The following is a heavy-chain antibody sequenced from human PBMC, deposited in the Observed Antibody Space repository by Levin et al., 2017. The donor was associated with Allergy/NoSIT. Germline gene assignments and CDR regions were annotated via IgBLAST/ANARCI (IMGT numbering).Heavy chain of an antibody. D-gene: IGHD2-15*01. V-gene: IGHV3-74*01. CDR3: ARIKCSGGSCYAEADS. CDR2: INSDGSST. J-gene: IGHJ4*02. CDR1: GFTFSIYW. Sequence: GGSLRLSCAASGFTFSIYWMHWVRQAPGKGLVWVSRINSDGSSTTYADSVKGRFTISRDNAKNMLYLQMNSLRAEDTAVYYCARIKCSGGSCYAEADSWGQGTLVTVSS.